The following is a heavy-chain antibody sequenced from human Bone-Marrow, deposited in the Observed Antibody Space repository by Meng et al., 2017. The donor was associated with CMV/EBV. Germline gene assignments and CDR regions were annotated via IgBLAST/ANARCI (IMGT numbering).Heavy chain of an antibody. D-gene: IGHD6-25*01. V-gene: IGHV3-11*01. CDR3: ATPGVAAADFDY. Sequence: GESLKISCAASGFTFSDYYMSWIRQAPGKGLEWVSYISSSGSTIYYADSVKGRFTISRDNAKNSLYLQMNSLRAEDTAVYYCATPGVAAADFDYWGQGTLVTVSS. CDR2: ISSSGSTI. CDR1: GFTFSDYY. J-gene: IGHJ4*02.